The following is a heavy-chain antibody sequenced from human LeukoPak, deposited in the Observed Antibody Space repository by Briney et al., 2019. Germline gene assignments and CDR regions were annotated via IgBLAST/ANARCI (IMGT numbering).Heavy chain of an antibody. J-gene: IGHJ6*02. CDR2: IDHNGTP. D-gene: IGHD2-2*02. CDR3: ATAPILRGEGGEHYKYGMDV. V-gene: IGHV4/OR15-8*01. CDR1: VGSISSGNW. Sequence: PSETLSLTCAVSVGSISSGNWWRWVRQSPGKGLEWIGEIDHNGTPNYNPSLKRRVTISADTFKNHFSLKLTSVTAADTAVYYCATAPILRGEGGEHYKYGMDVWGQGTTVIVSS.